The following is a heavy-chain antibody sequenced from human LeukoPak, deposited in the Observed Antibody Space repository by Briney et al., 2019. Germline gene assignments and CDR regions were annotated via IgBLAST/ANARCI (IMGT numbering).Heavy chain of an antibody. CDR1: GFTFSSYW. D-gene: IGHD1-26*01. CDR2: INSDGSST. CDR3: ARVRSGSSAGNYGMDV. V-gene: IGHV3-74*01. Sequence: GGSLRLSCAASGFTFSSYWMSWVRQAPGKGLVWVSRINSDGSSTSYADSVKGRFTISRDNAKNTLYLQMNSLRAEDTAVYYCARVRSGSSAGNYGMDVWGQGTTVTVSS. J-gene: IGHJ6*02.